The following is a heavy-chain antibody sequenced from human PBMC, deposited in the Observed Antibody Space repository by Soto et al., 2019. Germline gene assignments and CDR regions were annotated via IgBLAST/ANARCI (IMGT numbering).Heavy chain of an antibody. CDR1: GSISTYY. Sequence: PSETLSLTCTVGSISTYYWNWIRQPPGKGLEYIAYIYYSGTTNYNPSLKSRVTISVDTSKKQFSLKLSAVTAADTAVYYCARLNNWFDPWGQGTLVTVSS. V-gene: IGHV4-59*01. J-gene: IGHJ5*02. CDR3: ARLNNWFDP. CDR2: IYYSGTT.